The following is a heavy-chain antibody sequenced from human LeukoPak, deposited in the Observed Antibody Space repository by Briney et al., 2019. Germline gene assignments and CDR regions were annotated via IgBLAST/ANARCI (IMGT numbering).Heavy chain of an antibody. Sequence: GDSVKVSCKASGYIFAGYYMQWVRQAPGQGLEWMGIINPDGGSTSYARKFQGRVTMTRETSTSTVYMELSSLRSEDTAVYYCVRPPSGKDKRHYVLDVWGQGTVVTVSS. J-gene: IGHJ3*01. V-gene: IGHV1-46*01. D-gene: IGHD3-10*02. CDR2: INPDGGST. CDR3: VRPPSGKDKRHYVLDV. CDR1: GYIFAGYY.